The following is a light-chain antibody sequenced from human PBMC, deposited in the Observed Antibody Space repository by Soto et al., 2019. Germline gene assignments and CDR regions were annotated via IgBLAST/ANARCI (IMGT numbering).Light chain of an antibody. Sequence: DVVMTQTPLSLSVAPGQPASISCKSSQSLLHITGETFLFWYLQKPGQSPQLLIYEVSTRVSGVPERCSGSGSGTDFTLESSRVETDDVGIYYCMQSTQLPPTFGQGTRLGIE. CDR2: EVS. CDR1: QSLLHITGETF. CDR3: MQSTQLPPT. J-gene: IGKJ5*01. V-gene: IGKV2D-29*02.